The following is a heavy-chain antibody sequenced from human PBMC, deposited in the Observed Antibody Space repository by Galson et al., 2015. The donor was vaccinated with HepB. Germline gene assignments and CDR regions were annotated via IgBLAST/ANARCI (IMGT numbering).Heavy chain of an antibody. CDR1: GYTFTSYG. V-gene: IGHV1-18*01. CDR3: ATGIAVAGKGSFDY. Sequence: SVKVSCKASGYTFTSYGISWVRQAPGQGLEWMGWISAYNGNTNYAQKLQGRVTMTTDTSTSTAYMELRSLRSDDTAVYYCATGIAVAGKGSFDYWGQGTLVTVSS. CDR2: ISAYNGNT. D-gene: IGHD6-19*01. J-gene: IGHJ4*02.